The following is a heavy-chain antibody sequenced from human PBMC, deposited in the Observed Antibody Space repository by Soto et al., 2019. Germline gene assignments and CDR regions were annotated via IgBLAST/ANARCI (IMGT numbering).Heavy chain of an antibody. CDR3: ARTLTFYCSGGSCYPSVVAFDI. V-gene: IGHV3-21*01. CDR2: ISSSSSYI. D-gene: IGHD2-15*01. J-gene: IGHJ3*02. CDR1: GFTFSSYS. Sequence: EVQLVESGGGLVKPGGSLRLSCAASGFTFSSYSMNWVRQAPGKGLEWVSSISSSSSYIYYADSVKGRFTISRDNAKNSLYLQMNSLRAEDTAVYYFARTLTFYCSGGSCYPSVVAFDIWGQGTMVTVSS.